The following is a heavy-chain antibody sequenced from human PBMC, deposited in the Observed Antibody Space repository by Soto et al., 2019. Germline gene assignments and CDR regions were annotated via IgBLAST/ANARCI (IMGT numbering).Heavy chain of an antibody. CDR2: ISTTGGSI. Sequence: EVQLVESGGGLVQPGGSLRLSCETSGFAFDSYEFNWVRQAPGKGLEWVSYISTTGGSIEYADSVKGRFTLSRDNARYSLYVQMNSLRVEDTAIYYCVRERQRWGRPDAFDIWGQGTLVTVSS. CDR1: GFAFDSYE. V-gene: IGHV3-48*03. D-gene: IGHD6-6*01. CDR3: VRERQRWGRPDAFDI. J-gene: IGHJ3*02.